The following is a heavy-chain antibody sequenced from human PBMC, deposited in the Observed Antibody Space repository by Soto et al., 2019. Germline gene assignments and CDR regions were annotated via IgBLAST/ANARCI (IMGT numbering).Heavy chain of an antibody. CDR3: ARALFPDVDIYAMDV. V-gene: IGHV3-33*01. Sequence: PVGSLRLSCAASGFTFRDHAMHWVRQTPGKGRGWLAIIWNDGSNKFYAGSVQGRFTISRDNSKNTVYLQMNTLSAEDTAVYYCARALFPDVDIYAMDVWGQGTTVTVSS. J-gene: IGHJ6*02. CDR2: IWNDGSNK. D-gene: IGHD5-12*01. CDR1: GFTFRDHA.